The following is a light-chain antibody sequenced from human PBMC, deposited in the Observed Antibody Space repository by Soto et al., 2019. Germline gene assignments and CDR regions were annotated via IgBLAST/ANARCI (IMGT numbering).Light chain of an antibody. J-gene: IGKJ2*01. Sequence: EIVMTQSPATLSVSPGERATLSCRASQSVSSNLAWYQQKPGQAPRLLIYGASTRATGIPARFSGSGSGTEFTLTSSSLQSEDFEVYFCQQYNNWPPMYTFGQGTRLEIK. V-gene: IGKV3-15*01. CDR3: QQYNNWPPMYT. CDR1: QSVSSN. CDR2: GAS.